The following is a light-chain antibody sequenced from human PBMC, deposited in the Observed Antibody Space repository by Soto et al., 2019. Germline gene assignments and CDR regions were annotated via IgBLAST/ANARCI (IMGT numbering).Light chain of an antibody. CDR3: QGRSNWAWT. CDR1: QSVGTY. V-gene: IGKV3-11*01. J-gene: IGKJ1*01. Sequence: EIVLTQSPATLSLPPGERATLSCRASQSVGTYLAWYQHKPGQAPRLLIYDASNRATGIPARFSGGGSGTDFTLTISSLEPEEFAVYYCQGRSNWAWTFGQGTKVEIK. CDR2: DAS.